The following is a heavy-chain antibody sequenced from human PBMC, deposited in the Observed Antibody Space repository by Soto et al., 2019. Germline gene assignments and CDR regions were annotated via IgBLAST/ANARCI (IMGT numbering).Heavy chain of an antibody. D-gene: IGHD3-10*01. Sequence: PVESLRISCKVSGCSFTSYWIIWVLQMPGKGLEWMGRIDPSDSYTNYSPSFQGHVTISADKSISTAYLQWSSLKASDTAMYYCARLVLWFGGVYGMDVWGQGTTVTVSS. V-gene: IGHV5-10-1*01. CDR2: IDPSDSYT. CDR1: GCSFTSYW. J-gene: IGHJ6*01. CDR3: ARLVLWFGGVYGMDV.